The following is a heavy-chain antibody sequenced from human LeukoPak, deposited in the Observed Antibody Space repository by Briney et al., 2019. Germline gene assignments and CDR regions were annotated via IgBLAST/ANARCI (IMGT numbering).Heavy chain of an antibody. D-gene: IGHD6-13*01. V-gene: IGHV1-2*04. CDR1: GYTLTGYY. CDR3: ARGGGSSWGDYYYGMDV. Sequence: ASVKVSCKASGYTLTGYYMHWVRQAPGQGLEWMGWINPNSGGTNYAQKFQGWVTMTRDTSISTAYMELSRLRSDDTAVYYCARGGGSSWGDYYYGMDVWGQGTTVTVSS. CDR2: INPNSGGT. J-gene: IGHJ6*02.